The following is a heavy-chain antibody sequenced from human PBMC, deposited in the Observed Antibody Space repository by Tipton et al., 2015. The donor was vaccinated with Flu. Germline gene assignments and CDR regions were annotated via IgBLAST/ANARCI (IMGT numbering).Heavy chain of an antibody. J-gene: IGHJ2*01. Sequence: TLSLTCTVSGDSIKSSSYYWNWIRQSAGKGLEWIGRVYISGSTNYNPSLKSRVSMSVATSKNQLSLNLSSVTAADTAVYYCARGTTIHAWHFDLWGPGTLVTVSS. CDR3: ARGTTIHAWHFDL. V-gene: IGHV4-61*02. CDR2: VYISGST. D-gene: IGHD3-3*01. CDR1: GDSIKSSSYY.